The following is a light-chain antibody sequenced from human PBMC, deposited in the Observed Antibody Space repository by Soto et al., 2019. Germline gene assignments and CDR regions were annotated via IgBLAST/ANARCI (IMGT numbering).Light chain of an antibody. CDR2: GAS. Sequence: EIVMTQSPATLSVSPGASATLSCRASQSVSTNLAWYQQKPGQVPRVLIYGASTRATEIPARFSGSGSGTEFTLTIDSLQSEDFAVYYCQQYGGSFRVFGPGTKVDIK. J-gene: IGKJ3*01. CDR3: QQYGGSFRV. CDR1: QSVSTN. V-gene: IGKV3-15*01.